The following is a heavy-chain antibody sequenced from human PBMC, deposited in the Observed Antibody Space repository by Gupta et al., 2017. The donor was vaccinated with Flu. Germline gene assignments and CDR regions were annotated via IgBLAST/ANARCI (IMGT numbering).Heavy chain of an antibody. CDR3: ALSRGVTVAASLDY. D-gene: IGHD6-19*01. CDR1: RYTFTGYS. CDR2: INPDNGGS. V-gene: IGHV1-2*02. Sequence: QVQLVQSGAEVKKPGASVKVSCKTSRYTFTGYSMHWVRQAPGQGLEWMGWINPDNGGSDHGQKFQGRVTMTRDTSSSTGYMELSTLTSDDTAVYYCALSRGVTVAASLDYWGQGTLLTVSS. J-gene: IGHJ4*02.